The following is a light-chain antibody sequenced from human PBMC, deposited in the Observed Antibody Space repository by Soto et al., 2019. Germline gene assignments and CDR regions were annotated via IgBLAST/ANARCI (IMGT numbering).Light chain of an antibody. V-gene: IGKV3-11*01. J-gene: IGKJ1*01. Sequence: LTKSPATLSLSEGESGTLSCRASQRVSSTLSGYQQKPGQAPRLLIYDASNRATGIPARFSGSGSCTNGTLTIISRVPDDVAAIYCQQRINCHPLGAFGQGTKVDIK. CDR3: QQRINCHPLGA. CDR1: QRVSST. CDR2: DAS.